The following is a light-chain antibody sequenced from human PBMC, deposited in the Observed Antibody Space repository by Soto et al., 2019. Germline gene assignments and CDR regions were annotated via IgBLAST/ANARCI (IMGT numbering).Light chain of an antibody. Sequence: QSVLTQPASVSGSPGQSITISCTGTSSDVGGYNYVSWYQQHPGKAPKLMNYEVSNRPSGVSNRFSGSKSGNTASLTISGLQAEDEADYYCSSYTSSSTPYVFGTGTKVTVL. CDR2: EVS. CDR1: SSDVGGYNY. V-gene: IGLV2-14*01. CDR3: SSYTSSSTPYV. J-gene: IGLJ1*01.